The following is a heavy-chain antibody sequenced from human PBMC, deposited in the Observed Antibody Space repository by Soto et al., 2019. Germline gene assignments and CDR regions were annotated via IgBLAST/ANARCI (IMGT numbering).Heavy chain of an antibody. V-gene: IGHV3-9*01. J-gene: IGHJ2*01. CDR1: GFIFDEYA. Sequence: EVQLVESGGALVQPGRSLRLSCETSGFIFDEYAMHWVRQAPGKGLEWVSGISWNGGSIGYADSVKGRFTFSRDNVKNSVYLQMNSLRGEDTAFYYCAKDILPDHHDYGGFDIWGRGTLVTVSS. CDR2: ISWNGGSI. D-gene: IGHD4-17*01. CDR3: AKDILPDHHDYGGFDI.